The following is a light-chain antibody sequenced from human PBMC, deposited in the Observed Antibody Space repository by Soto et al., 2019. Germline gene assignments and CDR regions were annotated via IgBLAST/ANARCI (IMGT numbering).Light chain of an antibody. Sequence: QSVLTQPPSASGTPGQRVTISCSGSSSNIGSHTVNWYQQLPGTAPKLLIYTNNQRPSGVPDRFSGSKAGASASLAISGLQSEDDADYYCAAWDDSLNGVVFGGGTKLTVL. V-gene: IGLV1-44*01. CDR3: AAWDDSLNGVV. CDR1: SSNIGSHT. J-gene: IGLJ2*01. CDR2: TNN.